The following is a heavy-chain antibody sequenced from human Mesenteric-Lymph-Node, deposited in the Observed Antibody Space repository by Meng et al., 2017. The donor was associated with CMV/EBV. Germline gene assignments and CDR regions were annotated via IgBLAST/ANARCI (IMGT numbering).Heavy chain of an antibody. Sequence: GESLKISCAASGFTFSSYAMHWVRQAPGKGLEWVAVISYDGSNKYYADSVKGRFTISRDNSKNTLYLQMNSLRAEDTAVYYCAKDRYSSAWYSGPGGEFDYWGQGTLVTVSS. V-gene: IGHV3-30-3*01. CDR2: ISYDGSNK. CDR3: AKDRYSSAWYSGPGGEFDY. D-gene: IGHD6-19*01. CDR1: GFTFSSYA. J-gene: IGHJ4*02.